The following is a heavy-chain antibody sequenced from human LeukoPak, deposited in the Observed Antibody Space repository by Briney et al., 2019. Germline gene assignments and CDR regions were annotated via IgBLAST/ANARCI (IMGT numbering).Heavy chain of an antibody. CDR3: ARVYSSSWYGSDY. CDR2: ISGSGGTT. Sequence: PGGSLRLSCAASGFTFSSYAMTWVRQAPGKGLEWVSGISGSGGTTYHADSVKGRFTISRDNAKNSLYLQMNSLRAEDTAVYYCARVYSSSWYGSDYWGQGTLVTVSS. V-gene: IGHV3-23*01. CDR1: GFTFSSYA. D-gene: IGHD6-13*01. J-gene: IGHJ4*02.